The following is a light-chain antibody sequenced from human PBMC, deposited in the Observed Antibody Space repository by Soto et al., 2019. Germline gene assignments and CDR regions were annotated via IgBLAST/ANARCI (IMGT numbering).Light chain of an antibody. Sequence: IQMTQSPSSLSASVGDRVTLSCRASRNISSDLNWYQLKPGKAPKLLIYRASTLQNGVPSRFSGSVSATDFTLTITTLQPEDVATYSCQQSYSTLPYTFGHGTKVEI. J-gene: IGKJ2*01. V-gene: IGKV1-39*01. CDR1: RNISSD. CDR2: RAS. CDR3: QQSYSTLPYT.